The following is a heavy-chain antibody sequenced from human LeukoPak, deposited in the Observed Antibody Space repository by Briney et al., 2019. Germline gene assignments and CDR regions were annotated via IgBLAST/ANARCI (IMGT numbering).Heavy chain of an antibody. CDR2: IWYDGSNK. D-gene: IGHD5-12*01. CDR3: ARDRAGSGHDAFDI. CDR1: GFTFSSYG. Sequence: GRSLRLSCAASGFTFSSYGMHWVRQAPGKGLEWVAVIWYDGSNKYYADSVKGRLTISRDNSKNTLYLQMNSLRAEDTAVYYCARDRAGSGHDAFDIWGQGTMVTVSS. J-gene: IGHJ3*02. V-gene: IGHV3-33*01.